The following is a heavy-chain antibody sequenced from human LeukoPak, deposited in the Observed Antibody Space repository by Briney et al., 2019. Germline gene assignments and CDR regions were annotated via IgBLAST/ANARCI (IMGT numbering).Heavy chain of an antibody. D-gene: IGHD3-22*01. J-gene: IGHJ4*02. CDR3: AKARDTYYYDSSGSDY. V-gene: IGHV3-21*01. CDR2: IDSNSNFM. CDR1: GFIFGSYS. Sequence: GGSLRLSCAASGFIFGSYSMTWVRQAPGKGLEWVSLIDSNSNFMNYADSVKGRFTISRDNAKKSLYLEMNSLRAEDTAVYYCAKARDTYYYDSSGSDYWGQGTLVTVSS.